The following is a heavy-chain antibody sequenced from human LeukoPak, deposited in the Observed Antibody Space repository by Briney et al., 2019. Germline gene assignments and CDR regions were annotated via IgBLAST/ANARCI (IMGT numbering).Heavy chain of an antibody. D-gene: IGHD3-10*01. CDR3: AKSNGYGLVDI. CDR1: GYSISSGYY. Sequence: SETLSLTCSVSGYSISSGYYWGWIRQPPGKWLEWIGSVFHSGITYYKPSLKSRVTILVDTSKNQFSLKLNSVTAADTAVYYCAKSNGYGLVDIWGQGTMVTVSS. V-gene: IGHV4-38-2*02. J-gene: IGHJ3*02. CDR2: VFHSGIT.